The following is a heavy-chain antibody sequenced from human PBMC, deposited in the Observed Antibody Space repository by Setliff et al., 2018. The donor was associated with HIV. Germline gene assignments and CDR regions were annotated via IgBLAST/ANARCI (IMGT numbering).Heavy chain of an antibody. Sequence: PSETLSLTCTVSGGSISSYYWSWIRQPPGKGLEWIGYIYYSGSTNYNPSLKSRVTISVDTSKNQFSRKLSSVIAADTAVYYCARIFGDQGYYYGMDVWGQGTTVTVSS. CDR1: GGSISSYY. CDR3: ARIFGDQGYYYGMDV. D-gene: IGHD3-3*01. J-gene: IGHJ6*02. CDR2: IYYSGST. V-gene: IGHV4-59*01.